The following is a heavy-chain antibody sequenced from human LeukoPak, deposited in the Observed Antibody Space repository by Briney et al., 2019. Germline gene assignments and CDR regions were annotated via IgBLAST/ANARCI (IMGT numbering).Heavy chain of an antibody. D-gene: IGHD7-27*01. CDR1: GFTFSSSA. Sequence: GRSLRLSCAASGFTFSSSAMSWVRQAPGKGLGWVSAISGSLRGTYYADSVKGRFTISRDNSKNTLYLQMNSLRAEDTAVYYCAKASGDWGQGTLVTVSS. CDR2: ISGSLRGT. J-gene: IGHJ4*02. V-gene: IGHV3-23*01. CDR3: AKASGD.